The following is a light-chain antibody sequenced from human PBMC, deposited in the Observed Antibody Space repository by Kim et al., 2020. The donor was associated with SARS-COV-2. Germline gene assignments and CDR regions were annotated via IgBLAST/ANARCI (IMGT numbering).Light chain of an antibody. V-gene: IGKV1-5*03. J-gene: IGKJ2*01. Sequence: DIQMTQSPSTLSASVGDRVTITCRASQSIGDSLAWYQHRPGKAPKLLIYKATSIERGVPSRFSGSGSGTKFTLTISSPQPDDFATYYCQQYNTSPYIFGQGTKLE. CDR3: QQYNTSPYI. CDR2: KAT. CDR1: QSIGDS.